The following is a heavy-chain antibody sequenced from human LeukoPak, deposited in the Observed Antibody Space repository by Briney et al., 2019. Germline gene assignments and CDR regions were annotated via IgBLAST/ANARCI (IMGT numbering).Heavy chain of an antibody. CDR2: IDSDGSST. J-gene: IGHJ4*02. CDR3: ARDHYDTSNSCYVSDY. Sequence: GGSLRLSCAASGFTFSSYWMHWVRQVPGKGLVWVSRIDSDGSSTSYADSVKGRFTISRDNAKNTLYPQMNSLRVEDTAVYYCARDHYDTSNSCYVSDYWGQGTLVTVSS. D-gene: IGHD2-2*01. V-gene: IGHV3-74*01. CDR1: GFTFSSYW.